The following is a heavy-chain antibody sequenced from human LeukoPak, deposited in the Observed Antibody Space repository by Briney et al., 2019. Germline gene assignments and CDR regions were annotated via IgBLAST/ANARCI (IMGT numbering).Heavy chain of an antibody. CDR3: ARERTTYFAY. Sequence: SETLSLTCTVSGGSISSHYWSWIRQPPGKGLEWIGYIYYSGSTNYNPSLKSRVTISVDTSKNQFSLKLSSVTAADTAVYYCARERTTYFAYWGQGTLVTVSS. D-gene: IGHD1/OR15-1a*01. V-gene: IGHV4-59*11. J-gene: IGHJ4*02. CDR1: GGSISSHY. CDR2: IYYSGST.